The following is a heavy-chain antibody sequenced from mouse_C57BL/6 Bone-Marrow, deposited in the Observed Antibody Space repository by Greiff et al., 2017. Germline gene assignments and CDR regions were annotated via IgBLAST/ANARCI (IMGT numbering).Heavy chain of an antibody. CDR3: TRSPLPAY. J-gene: IGHJ3*01. Sequence: EVKLMESGAGLVKPGGSLKLSCAASGFTFSSYAMSWVRQTPEKRLEWVAYISSGGDYTYYADSVKGRFTISRDTARNTLFLQMSRLTSEDTAMXYCTRSPLPAYWGQGTLVTVSA. CDR1: GFTFSSYA. V-gene: IGHV5-9-1*02. D-gene: IGHD2-10*01. CDR2: ISSGGDYT.